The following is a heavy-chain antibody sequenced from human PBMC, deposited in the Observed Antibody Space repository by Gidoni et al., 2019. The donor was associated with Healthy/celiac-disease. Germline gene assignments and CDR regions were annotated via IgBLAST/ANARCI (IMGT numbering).Heavy chain of an antibody. D-gene: IGHD2-15*01. CDR2: IYYSGST. J-gene: IGHJ4*02. CDR3: ARGGGRGYGGTIDY. V-gene: IGHV4-59*01. CDR1: GGSISSYY. Sequence: QVQLQESGPGLVKPSETLSLTCTVSGGSISSYYWSWIRQPPGKGLEWIGYIYYSGSTNYNPSLKSRVTISVDTSKNQFSLKLSSVTAADTAVYYCARGGGRGYGGTIDYWGQGTLVTVSS.